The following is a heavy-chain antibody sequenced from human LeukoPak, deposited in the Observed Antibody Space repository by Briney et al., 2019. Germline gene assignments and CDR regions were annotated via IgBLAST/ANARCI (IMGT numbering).Heavy chain of an antibody. CDR3: AAASAFSSSWRS. Sequence: GGSLRLSCTASGLSFSSYNMNWVRQAPGKGPEWVAYITANNTTKYYADSVKGRFTISRDNAKKSLFLQMNSLRSEDTAVYYCAAASAFSSSWRSWGQGAVVTVSS. J-gene: IGHJ5*02. D-gene: IGHD6-13*01. CDR1: GLSFSSYN. V-gene: IGHV3-48*01. CDR2: ITANNTTK.